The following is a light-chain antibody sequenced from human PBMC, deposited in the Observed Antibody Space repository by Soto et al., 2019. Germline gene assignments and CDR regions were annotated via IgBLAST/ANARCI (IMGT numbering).Light chain of an antibody. CDR1: QSVLYSSNNKNY. CDR2: WAS. V-gene: IGKV4-1*01. CDR3: QQYYSIPRT. J-gene: IGKJ1*01. Sequence: DIVLTQSPDSLAVSLGERATINCKSSQSVLYSSNNKNYLAGYQQKPGQPPKLLIYWASTRESGVPDRFSGSGSGKDFTLPISSVQAEDVAVYYCQQYYSIPRTFGRGTKVEIK.